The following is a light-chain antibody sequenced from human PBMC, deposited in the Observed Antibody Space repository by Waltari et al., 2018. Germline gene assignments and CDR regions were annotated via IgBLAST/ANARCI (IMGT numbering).Light chain of an antibody. Sequence: SSELTQDPAVSVALGQTVRITCQGDSLRSYYATWYQQKAGQAPILVIYGQNNRPSGIPDLFSGSYAGRTASLTSTGAQAEDEADYYCSSRDSGAHRHVFGTGTKVTVL. V-gene: IGLV3-19*01. J-gene: IGLJ1*01. CDR1: SLRSYY. CDR3: SSRDSGAHRHV. CDR2: GQN.